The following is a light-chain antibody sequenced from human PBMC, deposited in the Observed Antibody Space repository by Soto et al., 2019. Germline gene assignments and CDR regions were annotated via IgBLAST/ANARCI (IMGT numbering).Light chain of an antibody. CDR3: QQCRNWPRT. CDR2: DAS. Sequence: IKMNHSPPTLSSSKGERATLSCRASQSVSSYLAWYQQKPGQAPRLLIYDASNRATGIPARFSGSGSGTDFTLTISSLEPEDFAIYYCQQCRNWPRTFGQGTNVDIK. CDR1: QSVSSY. J-gene: IGKJ1*01. V-gene: IGKV3-11*01.